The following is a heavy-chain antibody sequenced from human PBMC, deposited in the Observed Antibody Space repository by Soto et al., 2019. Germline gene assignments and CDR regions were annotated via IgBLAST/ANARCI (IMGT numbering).Heavy chain of an antibody. V-gene: IGHV3-23*01. CDR2: ISGSGANT. CDR1: GFAFSSYG. Sequence: PGGSLRLSCAASGFAFSSYGMSWVRQAPGKGLEWVSGISGSGANTYYAASVKGRLTISRDNSEHTLFLQMNSLRDKDTAVYLCAKVSSSGWYDGFDIWGQGTLVTVSS. J-gene: IGHJ3*02. CDR3: AKVSSSGWYDGFDI. D-gene: IGHD6-13*01.